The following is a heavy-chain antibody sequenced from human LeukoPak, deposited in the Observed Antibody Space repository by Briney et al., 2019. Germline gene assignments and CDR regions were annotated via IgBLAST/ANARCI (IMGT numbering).Heavy chain of an antibody. Sequence: GASVKVSCKASGGTFSSYAISWVRQAPGQGLEWMGGIIPIFGTAKYAQKFQGRVTITTDESTSTAYMELSSLRSEDTAVYYCARDLVGRRYYGSGSYGGYYYYYMDVWGKGTTVTVSS. J-gene: IGHJ6*03. CDR3: ARDLVGRRYYGSGSYGGYYYYYMDV. V-gene: IGHV1-69*05. CDR2: IIPIFGTA. D-gene: IGHD3-10*01. CDR1: GGTFSSYA.